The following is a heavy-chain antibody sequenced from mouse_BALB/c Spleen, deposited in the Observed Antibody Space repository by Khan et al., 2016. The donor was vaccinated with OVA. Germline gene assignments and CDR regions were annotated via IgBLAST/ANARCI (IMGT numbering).Heavy chain of an antibody. CDR3: ARTARIKY. D-gene: IGHD1-2*01. CDR2: ISYSGST. Sequence: VQLKESGPGLLKPSQSLSLTCTVTGYSITSDYAWNWIRQFPGNKLEWMGYISYSGSTNYNPSLKSRISITRDTSKNQFFLQLNSVTTEDTATYYCARTARIKYWGQGTTLTVSS. CDR1: GYSITSDYA. V-gene: IGHV3-2*02. J-gene: IGHJ2*01.